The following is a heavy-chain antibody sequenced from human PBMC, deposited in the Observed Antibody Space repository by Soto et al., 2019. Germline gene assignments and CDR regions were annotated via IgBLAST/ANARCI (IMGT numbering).Heavy chain of an antibody. V-gene: IGHV3-30*18. J-gene: IGHJ4*02. D-gene: IGHD2-21*01. CDR2: ISFDGSNK. CDR1: GFPFSGHG. CDR3: AKGVGGGMIRNIFDY. Sequence: GGSLRLSCAASGFPFSGHGIHWVRQAPGKGLEWVALISFDGSNKNYADSVKGRFTISRDNSKNTLYLQMDSLRAEDTAVYYCAKGVGGGMIRNIFDYWGQGTLVTVSS.